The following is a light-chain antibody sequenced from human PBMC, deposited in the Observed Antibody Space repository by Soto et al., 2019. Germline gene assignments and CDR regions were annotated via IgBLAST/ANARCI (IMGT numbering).Light chain of an antibody. V-gene: IGKV1-39*01. CDR1: QNIGND. J-gene: IGKJ1*01. CDR3: QQSYTTPRT. Sequence: ASQNIGNDLNWYQKKIGEAPKLLVFGASNLQSGVPTRFSGAGSGTHFTLTVSNLQPEDFVSYYCQQSYTTPRTFGQGTKVDIK. CDR2: GAS.